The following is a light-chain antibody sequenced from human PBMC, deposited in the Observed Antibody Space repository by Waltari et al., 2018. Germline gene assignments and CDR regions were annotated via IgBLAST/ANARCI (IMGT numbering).Light chain of an antibody. CDR2: DAS. CDR3: QQYDDLPFT. J-gene: IGKJ4*01. V-gene: IGKV1-33*01. CDR1: QDINNF. Sequence: DIQMTQSPSSLSASVGDRVPITCQATQDINNFLNWFQQKPGTAPKLLIYDASNLEAGVSSRFSGSRSLTDFTFTISSLEPEDSATYYCQQYDDLPFTFGGGTKVEIK.